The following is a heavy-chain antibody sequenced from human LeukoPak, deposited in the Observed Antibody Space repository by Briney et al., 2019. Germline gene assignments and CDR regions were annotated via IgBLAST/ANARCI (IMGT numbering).Heavy chain of an antibody. CDR1: GFTFSSYA. J-gene: IGHJ5*02. CDR3: AKGSGINHYHWIDP. V-gene: IGHV3-23*01. D-gene: IGHD1-14*01. Sequence: GGSLRLSCAASGFTFSSYAMSWVRQAPGKGLEWVSGISGSGVGTYYADSVKGRFTISRDNSKNTLYLQMDSLRAEDTALYYCAKGSGINHYHWIDPWGQGTLVTVSS. CDR2: ISGSGVGT.